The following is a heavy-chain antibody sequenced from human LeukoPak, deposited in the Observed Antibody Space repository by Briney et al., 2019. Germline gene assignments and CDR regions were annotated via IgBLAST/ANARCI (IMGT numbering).Heavy chain of an antibody. V-gene: IGHV3-23*01. CDR3: AKDEIGILTGYADY. Sequence: PGGSLRLSCAASGFTFSSYAMSWVRQAPGKGLEWVSAISGSGGSTYYADSVKGRFTIPRDNSKNTLYLQMNSLRAEDTAVYYCAKDEIGILTGYADYWGQGTLVTVSS. D-gene: IGHD3-9*01. CDR2: ISGSGGST. J-gene: IGHJ4*02. CDR1: GFTFSSYA.